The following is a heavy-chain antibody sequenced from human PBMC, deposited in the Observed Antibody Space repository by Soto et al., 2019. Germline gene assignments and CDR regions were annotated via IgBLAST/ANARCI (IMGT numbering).Heavy chain of an antibody. CDR2: IYHTGTT. J-gene: IGHJ4*02. Sequence: SETLSLTCTVSGGSINSGGYSWTWIRQPPGKGLEWIGYIYHTGTTKYNPSLKSRVTISVDSSKNQFSLKLDSVTAADTAVYYCARLGGYYQAFDSWGQGTLVTVSS. CDR1: GGSINSGGYS. D-gene: IGHD3-22*01. V-gene: IGHV4-61*08. CDR3: ARLGGYYQAFDS.